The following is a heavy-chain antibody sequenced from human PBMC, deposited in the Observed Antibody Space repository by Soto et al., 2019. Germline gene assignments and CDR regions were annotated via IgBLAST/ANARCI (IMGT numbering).Heavy chain of an antibody. V-gene: IGHV3-53*01. CDR1: GFTVSSNY. CDR3: ARLGIAAAGMQRRGMDV. J-gene: IGHJ6*02. Sequence: GGSLRLSCAASGFTVSSNYMSWVRQAPGKGLEWVSVIYSGGSTYYADSVKGRFTISRDNSKNTLYLQMNSLRAEDTAVYYCARLGIAAAGMQRRGMDVWGQGTTVTVSS. D-gene: IGHD6-13*01. CDR2: IYSGGST.